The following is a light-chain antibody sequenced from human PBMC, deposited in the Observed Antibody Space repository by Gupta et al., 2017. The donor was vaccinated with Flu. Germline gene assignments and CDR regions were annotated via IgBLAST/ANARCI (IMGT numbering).Light chain of an antibody. J-gene: IGLJ2*01. V-gene: IGLV2-14*01. CDR3: TSEKSSRTRGV. Sequence: ALTPPAPASASPGRSSTITSTGTSSAVGGYNYVSWYQQHPGTAPKLMIYEVSNRPSGAPERFSGSKCGTAASLTITGLEAEDEADYYCTSEKSSRTRGVFGGGTKLTVL. CDR1: SSAVGGYNY. CDR2: EVS.